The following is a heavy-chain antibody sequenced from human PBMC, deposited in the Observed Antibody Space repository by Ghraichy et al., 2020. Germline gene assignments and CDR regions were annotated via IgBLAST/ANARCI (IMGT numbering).Heavy chain of an antibody. CDR2: ISSSSSYK. D-gene: IGHD6-19*01. Sequence: GGSLRLSCAASGFTFSSYSMNWVRQAPGKGLEWVSSISSSSSYKYYADSVKGRFTISRDNTKNSLYLQMNSLRAEDTAVYYCARLSSGWYVDYWGQGTLVTVSS. J-gene: IGHJ4*02. CDR3: ARLSSGWYVDY. CDR1: GFTFSSYS. V-gene: IGHV3-21*01.